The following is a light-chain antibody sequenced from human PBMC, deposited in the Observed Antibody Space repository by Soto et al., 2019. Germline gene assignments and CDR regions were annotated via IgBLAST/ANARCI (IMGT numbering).Light chain of an antibody. CDR2: EGS. CDR1: SSDVGSYNL. CDR3: CSYAGSSTYV. V-gene: IGLV2-23*01. J-gene: IGLJ1*01. Sequence: QSVLTQPASVPGSPGQSITISCTGTSSDVGSYNLVSWYQQHPGKAPKLMIYEGSKRPSGVSNRFSGSKSGNTASLTISWFQSEDEADYYGCSYAGSSTYVFGTGTKVTVL.